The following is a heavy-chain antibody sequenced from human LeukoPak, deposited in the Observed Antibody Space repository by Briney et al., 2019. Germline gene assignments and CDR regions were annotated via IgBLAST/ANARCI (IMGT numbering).Heavy chain of an antibody. V-gene: IGHV4-34*01. D-gene: IGHD2-15*01. CDR1: GGSFSGYY. J-gene: IGHJ4*02. Sequence: NPSETLSLTCAVYGGSFSGYYWSWIRQPPGKGLEWIGEINRSGSTNYNPSLKSRVTISVDTSKNQFSLKLSSVTAADTAVYYCAGGPVYCSGGSCATSYWGQGTLVTVSS. CDR2: INRSGST. CDR3: AGGPVYCSGGSCATSY.